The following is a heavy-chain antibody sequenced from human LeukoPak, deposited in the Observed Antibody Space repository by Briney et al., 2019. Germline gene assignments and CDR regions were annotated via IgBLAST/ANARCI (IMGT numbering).Heavy chain of an antibody. V-gene: IGHV3-23*01. D-gene: IGHD1-26*01. J-gene: IGHJ4*02. CDR1: GVSLSSHG. CDR3: AKVHWSGGSFYYSD. CDR2: ISGSGGST. Sequence: GGSLRLSCVVSGVSLSSHGMHWVRQAPGKGLEWVSAISGSGGSTYYADSVKGRFTISRDNSKNTLYLQMNSLRAEDTAVYYCAKVHWSGGSFYYSDWGQGTLVTVSS.